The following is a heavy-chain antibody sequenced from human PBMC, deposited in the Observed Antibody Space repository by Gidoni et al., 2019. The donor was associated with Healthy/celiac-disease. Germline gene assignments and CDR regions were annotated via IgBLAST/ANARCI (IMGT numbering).Heavy chain of an antibody. D-gene: IGHD3-16*02. J-gene: IGHJ4*02. V-gene: IGHV4-31*03. CDR3: ARAPGDMITFGGVIVANYFDY. Sequence: QVQLQESGPGLVKPSQTLSLTCTVSGGSISSGGYYWSWIRQHPGKGLEWIGYIYYSGSTYYNPSLKSRVTISVDTSKNQFSLKLSSVTAADTAVYYCARAPGDMITFGGVIVANYFDYWGQGTLVTVSS. CDR2: IYYSGST. CDR1: GGSISSGGYY.